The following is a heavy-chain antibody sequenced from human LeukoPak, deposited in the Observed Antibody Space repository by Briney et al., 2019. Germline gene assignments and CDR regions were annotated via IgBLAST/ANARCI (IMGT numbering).Heavy chain of an antibody. J-gene: IGHJ3*02. V-gene: IGHV5-51*01. CDR1: GYSFTSDW. CDR3: ARKSGRAFDI. D-gene: IGHD2-15*01. Sequence: GESLKISSNGSGYSFTSDWLGWMRQMPGKGLEWMGIIYPGESDTRYSQSFQGQVTISADKSISTAYLQWSSLKASDTAMYYCARKSGRAFDIWGQGTMVTVSS. CDR2: IYPGESDT.